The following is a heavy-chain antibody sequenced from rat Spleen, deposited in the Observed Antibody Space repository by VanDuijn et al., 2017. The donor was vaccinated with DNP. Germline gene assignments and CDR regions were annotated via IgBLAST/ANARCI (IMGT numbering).Heavy chain of an antibody. V-gene: IGHV5-31*01. CDR2: ITSSGGST. J-gene: IGHJ1*01. CDR1: GFTFSYYW. D-gene: IGHD5-1*01. CDR3: ARGSGTYYWYFDF. Sequence: EVQLVESGGGLVQPGNSLKLSCVASGFTFSYYWMAWVRQAPRKGLEWVASITSSGGSTYYPDSVKGRFTISRDNAKNTLYLQMNSLRSEDTATYYCARGSGTYYWYFDFWGPGTMVTVSS.